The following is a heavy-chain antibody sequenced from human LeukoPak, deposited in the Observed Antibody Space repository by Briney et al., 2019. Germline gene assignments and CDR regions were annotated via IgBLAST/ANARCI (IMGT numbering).Heavy chain of an antibody. CDR2: ISSSSSYI. V-gene: IGHV3-21*01. Sequence: PGGSLRLSCAASGFTFSSYSMNWVRQAPGKGLEWVSSISSSSSYIYYADSVKGRFTISRDNAKNSLYLQMNSLRAEDTAVYYCARGLRAWDHTWDYYYGMDVWGQGTTVTVSS. J-gene: IGHJ6*02. D-gene: IGHD1-26*01. CDR3: ARGLRAWDHTWDYYYGMDV. CDR1: GFTFSSYS.